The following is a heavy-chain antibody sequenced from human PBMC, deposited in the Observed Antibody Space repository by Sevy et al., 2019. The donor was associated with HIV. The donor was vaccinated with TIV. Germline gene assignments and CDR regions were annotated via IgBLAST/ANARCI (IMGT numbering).Heavy chain of an antibody. J-gene: IGHJ1*01. CDR1: GFSLSTSGVG. Sequence: SGPTLVKPTQTLTLTCTFSGFSLSTSGVGVGWIRQPPGKALEWLAVIYWNDDQRYSPSLKSRLTITKDTSKNQVVLIRTNMDPVETATYYCADRGGAHYYDSSGYYTRAEYFEHWGQGTLVTVSS. CDR2: IYWNDDQ. CDR3: ADRGGAHYYDSSGYYTRAEYFEH. D-gene: IGHD3-22*01. V-gene: IGHV2-5*01.